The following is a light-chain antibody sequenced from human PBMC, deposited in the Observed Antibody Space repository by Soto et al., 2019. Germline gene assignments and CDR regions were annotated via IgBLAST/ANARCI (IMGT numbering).Light chain of an antibody. Sequence: AIQMTQSPSSLAGSVGDRLTITCRASQDIRNDLGWYQQKPGKAPKLLIYAASSLQSGVSSRFSGSGSGKEFTLTISSLQPEDFSTYYCLQVFNFPRAFGQGTKVDIK. CDR1: QDIRND. CDR3: LQVFNFPRA. CDR2: AAS. V-gene: IGKV1-6*02. J-gene: IGKJ1*01.